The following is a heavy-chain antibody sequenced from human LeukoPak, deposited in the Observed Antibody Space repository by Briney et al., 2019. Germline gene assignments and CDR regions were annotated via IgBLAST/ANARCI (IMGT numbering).Heavy chain of an antibody. CDR2: ISGRGCST. CDR3: AKVQRDFVVVVAATRDYYYYGMDV. D-gene: IGHD2-15*01. CDR1: GFTFSTYA. V-gene: IGHV3-23*01. J-gene: IGHJ6*02. Sequence: GGSLRLSCEASGFTFSTYAMSWVRQAPGKGLEWVSAISGRGCSTYYADSVKGRFTISRDNSKNTLYLQMNSLRAEDTAVYYCAKVQRDFVVVVAATRDYYYYGMDVWGQGTTVTVSS.